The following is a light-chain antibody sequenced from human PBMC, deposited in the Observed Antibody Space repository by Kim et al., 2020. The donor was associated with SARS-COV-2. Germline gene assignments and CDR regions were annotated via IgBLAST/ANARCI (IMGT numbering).Light chain of an antibody. J-gene: IGLJ3*02. Sequence: SVSHGQTASIPCSGDKLGDKSARWYRQKPGQSPVVVIYEDKKRPSGIPERFSGSNSGNTATLTISGTQAMDEADYYCQAWDGSTVVFGGGTKLTVL. CDR2: EDK. CDR3: QAWDGSTVV. CDR1: KLGDKS. V-gene: IGLV3-1*01.